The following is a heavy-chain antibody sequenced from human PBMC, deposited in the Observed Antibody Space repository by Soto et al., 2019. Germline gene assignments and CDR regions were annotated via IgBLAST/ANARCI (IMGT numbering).Heavy chain of an antibody. D-gene: IGHD6-19*01. V-gene: IGHV4-61*01. J-gene: IGHJ5*02. Sequence: QVQLQESGPGLVKPSETLSLTCTVSGGSVSSGSYYWSWIRQPPGKGLEWIGYIYYSGSTNYNPSLKSRVTISVDTSKNQFSLKLSSVTAADTAVYYCARGLGTVAGTWFDPWGQGTLVTVSS. CDR1: GGSVSSGSYY. CDR3: ARGLGTVAGTWFDP. CDR2: IYYSGST.